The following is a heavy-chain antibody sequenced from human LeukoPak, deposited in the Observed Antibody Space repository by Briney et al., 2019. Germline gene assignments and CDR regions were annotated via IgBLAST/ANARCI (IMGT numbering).Heavy chain of an antibody. J-gene: IGHJ4*02. D-gene: IGHD3-22*01. V-gene: IGHV1-18*01. CDR3: ARKRVEYYYASSSFDY. CDR1: GYTFTSYV. Sequence: GASVKVSCKASGYTFTSYVISWVRQAPGQGLEGMGWISAYNGNTNYAQKLQGRVTMTTDTSTSTAYMELRSMRSDDTAVYYCARKRVEYYYASSSFDYRGQGTLVTVSS. CDR2: ISAYNGNT.